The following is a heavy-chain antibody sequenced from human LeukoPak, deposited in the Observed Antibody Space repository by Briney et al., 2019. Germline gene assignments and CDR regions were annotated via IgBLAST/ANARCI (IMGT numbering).Heavy chain of an antibody. Sequence: GGSLRLSCAASGFTFSNAWMSWARQAPGKGLEWVGRIKSKTDGGTTDYAALVKGRFTISRDDSKNTLYLQMNSLKIEETPVYYCTTDYVWGTYRYFDYWGQGTLVAVSS. V-gene: IGHV3-15*01. CDR2: IKSKTDGGTT. D-gene: IGHD3-16*02. J-gene: IGHJ4*02. CDR1: GFTFSNAW. CDR3: TTDYVWGTYRYFDY.